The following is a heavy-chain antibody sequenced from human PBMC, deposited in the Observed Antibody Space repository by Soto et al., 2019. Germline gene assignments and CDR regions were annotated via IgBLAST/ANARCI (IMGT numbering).Heavy chain of an antibody. D-gene: IGHD2-2*01. CDR2: ISYDGSNK. J-gene: IGHJ6*02. V-gene: IGHV3-30*18. CDR3: AKAEGGIVVVPAANFYYYGMDV. Sequence: SGGSLRLSCAASGFTFSSYGMHWVRQAPGKGLEWVAVISYDGSNKYYADSVKGRFTISRDNSKNTLYLQMNSLRAEDTAVYYCAKAEGGIVVVPAANFYYYGMDVWGQGTTVTVSS. CDR1: GFTFSSYG.